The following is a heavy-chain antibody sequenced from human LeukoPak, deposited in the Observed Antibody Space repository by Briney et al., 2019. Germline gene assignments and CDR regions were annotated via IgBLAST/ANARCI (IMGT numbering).Heavy chain of an antibody. CDR1: GGSISSGDYY. D-gene: IGHD6-19*01. V-gene: IGHV4-30-4*08. CDR2: IYYSGST. Sequence: SETLSLTCTVSGGSISSGDYYWSWIRQPPGKGLEWIGYIYYSGSTYYNPSLKSRVTISVDTSKNQFSLKLSSVTAADTAVYYCASVTRYSSGFTGPFDYWGQGTLVTVSS. CDR3: ASVTRYSSGFTGPFDY. J-gene: IGHJ4*02.